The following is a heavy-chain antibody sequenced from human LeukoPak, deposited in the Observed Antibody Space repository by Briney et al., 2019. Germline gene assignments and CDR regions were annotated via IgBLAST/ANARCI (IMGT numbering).Heavy chain of an antibody. CDR2: IIPIFGTA. V-gene: IGHV1-69*06. J-gene: IGHJ6*03. CDR1: GGTFSSYA. CDR3: ARSIFGVVKAYYYYMDV. Sequence: SVKVSCKASGGTFSSYAISWVRQAPGQGLEWMGGIIPIFGTANYAQKFQGRVTITADKSTSTAYMELSSLRSEDTAVYYCARSIFGVVKAYYYYMDVWGKGTTVTVSS. D-gene: IGHD3-3*01.